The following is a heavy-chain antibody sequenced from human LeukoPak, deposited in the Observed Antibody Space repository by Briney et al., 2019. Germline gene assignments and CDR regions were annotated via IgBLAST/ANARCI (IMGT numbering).Heavy chain of an antibody. D-gene: IGHD4-17*01. CDR3: ARVGAHDYGDYSFYY. V-gene: IGHV4-39*01. J-gene: IGHJ4*02. CDR1: GGSISSSSYY. Sequence: SETLSLTCTVSGGSISSSSYYWGWIRQPPGKGLEWIGSIYYSGSTYYNPSLKSRVTISVDTSKNQFSLRLSSVTAADTAVYYCARVGAHDYGDYSFYYWGQGTLVTVSS. CDR2: IYYSGST.